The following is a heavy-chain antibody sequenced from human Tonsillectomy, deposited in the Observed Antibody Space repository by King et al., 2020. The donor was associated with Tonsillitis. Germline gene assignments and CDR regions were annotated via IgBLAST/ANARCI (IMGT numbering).Heavy chain of an antibody. Sequence: QLQESGPGLVKPSETLSLTCTVSGGSISGYYWSWIRQPPGKGLEWVGYIYYSWSTNYNPSLKSRVTISVDSSKNQFSLKVSSVSAADTAGYYCARGPGGGPNYYSMDVWGQGTTVTVSS. CDR1: GGSISGYY. D-gene: IGHD3-16*01. CDR2: IYYSWST. V-gene: IGHV4-59*01. CDR3: ARGPGGGPNYYSMDV. J-gene: IGHJ6*02.